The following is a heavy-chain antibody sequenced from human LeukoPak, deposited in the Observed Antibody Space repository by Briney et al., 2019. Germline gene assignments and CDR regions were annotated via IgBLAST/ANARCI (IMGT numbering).Heavy chain of an antibody. Sequence: PSETLSLTCAVYGGSFSGYYWSWIRQPPGKGLEWIGEINHSGSTNYNPSLKSRVTISVGTSKNQFSLKLSSVTAADTAVYYCVRISRRGYTKYYYYGMDVWGQGTTVTVSS. V-gene: IGHV4-34*01. D-gene: IGHD5-18*01. CDR1: GGSFSGYY. CDR2: INHSGST. CDR3: VRISRRGYTKYYYYGMDV. J-gene: IGHJ6*02.